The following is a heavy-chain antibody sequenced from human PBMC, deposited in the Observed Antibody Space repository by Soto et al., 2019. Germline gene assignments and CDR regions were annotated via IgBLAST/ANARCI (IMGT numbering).Heavy chain of an antibody. CDR2: INHSGST. J-gene: IGHJ5*02. D-gene: IGHD2-2*03. CDR3: ARDRLDSWLLDRVNWFDP. CDR1: GGSFSGYY. V-gene: IGHV4-34*01. Sequence: NPSETLSLTCAVYGGSFSGYYWSWIRQPPGKGLEWIGEINHSGSTNYNPSLKSRVTISVDTSKNQFSLKLSSVTAADTAVYYCARDRLDSWLLDRVNWFDPWGQGTLVTVSS.